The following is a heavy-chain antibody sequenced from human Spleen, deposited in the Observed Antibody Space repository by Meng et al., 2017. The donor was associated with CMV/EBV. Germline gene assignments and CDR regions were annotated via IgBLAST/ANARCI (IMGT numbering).Heavy chain of an antibody. V-gene: IGHV3-48*03. CDR1: GFTFSRYE. CDR3: AREVIAARRGAIDY. CDR2: ISSSGSTI. J-gene: IGHJ4*02. Sequence: GESLKISCAASGFTFSRYEMHWARQAPGKGLEWVSYISSSGSTIYYADSVKGRFTISRDNAKNSLYLQMNSLRAEDTAVYYCAREVIAARRGAIDYWGQGTLVTVSS. D-gene: IGHD6-6*01.